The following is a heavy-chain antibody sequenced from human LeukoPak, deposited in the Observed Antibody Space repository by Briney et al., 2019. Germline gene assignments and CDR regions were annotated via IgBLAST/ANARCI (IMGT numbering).Heavy chain of an antibody. V-gene: IGHV1-2*02. CDR2: INPNSGGT. D-gene: IGHD5-12*01. Sequence: ASVKVSCKASGYTFTGYYMHWVRQAPGQGLEWMGWINPNSGGTNYAQKFRGRVTMTQDTSISTGYMDLSRLKSDDTAVYYCARANSGYDPVYYFGLDVWGQGTTVTVSS. CDR3: ARANSGYDPVYYFGLDV. CDR1: GYTFTGYY. J-gene: IGHJ6*02.